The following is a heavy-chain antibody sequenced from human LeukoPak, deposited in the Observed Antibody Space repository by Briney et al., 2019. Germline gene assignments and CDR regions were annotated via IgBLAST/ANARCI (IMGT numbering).Heavy chain of an antibody. CDR2: IKSKTDGGTT. CDR3: TNTWYSSSWYWWFDP. J-gene: IGHJ5*02. Sequence: GGSLRLSFAASGFTFSNAWMSWVRQAPGKGLEWVGRIKSKTDGGTTDYAAPVKGRFTISRDDSKNTLYLQMNSLKTEDTAVYYCTNTWYSSSWYWWFDPWGQGTLVTVSS. CDR1: GFTFSNAW. V-gene: IGHV3-15*01. D-gene: IGHD6-13*01.